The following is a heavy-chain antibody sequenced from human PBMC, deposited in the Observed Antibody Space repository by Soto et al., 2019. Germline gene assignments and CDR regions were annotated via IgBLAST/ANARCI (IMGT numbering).Heavy chain of an antibody. CDR3: AKTAGYDYVWGSSGLDP. CDR2: ISYDGSNK. CDR1: GFTFSSFG. Sequence: GGSLRLSCAASGFTFSSFGIHGARRAPGKGLEWVAVISYDGSNKYYAESVKGRFTISRDDSKNTLYLQMNSLRPEDTAVYHCAKTAGYDYVWGSSGLDPWGQGTLVTVSA. D-gene: IGHD3-16*01. J-gene: IGHJ5*02. V-gene: IGHV3-30*18.